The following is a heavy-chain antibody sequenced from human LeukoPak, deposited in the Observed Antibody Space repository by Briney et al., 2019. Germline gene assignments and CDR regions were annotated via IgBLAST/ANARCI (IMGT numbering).Heavy chain of an antibody. CDR3: ARDEATMVRGHDY. CDR2: IYSGGST. CDR1: GFTVSSNY. J-gene: IGHJ4*02. D-gene: IGHD3-10*01. Sequence: GGSLRLSCAASGFTVSSNYMSWVRQAPGKGLEWVSIIYSGGSTFYADSVKGRFTISRDNAKNSLYLQMNSLRVDDTAVYYCARDEATMVRGHDYWGQGTLVTVSS. V-gene: IGHV3-53*01.